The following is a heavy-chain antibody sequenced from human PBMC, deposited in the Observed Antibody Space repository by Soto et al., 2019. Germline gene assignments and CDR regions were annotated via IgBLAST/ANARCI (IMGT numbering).Heavy chain of an antibody. CDR3: AKGPYGSGSYPVGD. CDR2: ISWNSGVI. J-gene: IGHJ4*02. CDR1: GFTFDDYA. Sequence: EVQLVESGGGLVQPGRSLRLSCAASGFTFDDYAMHWVRQVPGKGLAWVSGISWNSGVIGYADSVRGRFTISRDNAKNSLYLQMNSLRTEDTALYYCAKGPYGSGSYPVGDWGQGTLVTVSS. V-gene: IGHV3-9*01. D-gene: IGHD3-10*01.